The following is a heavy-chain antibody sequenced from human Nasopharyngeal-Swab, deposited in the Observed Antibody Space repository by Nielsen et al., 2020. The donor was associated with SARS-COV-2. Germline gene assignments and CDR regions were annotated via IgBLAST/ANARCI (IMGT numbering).Heavy chain of an antibody. CDR3: AKAGGGSYYFDY. CDR2: ISGSGGST. CDR1: GFTFSSYA. D-gene: IGHD1-26*01. J-gene: IGHJ4*02. Sequence: GSLRLSCAASGFTFSSYAMSWVRQAPGKGLEWVSAISGSGGSTYYADSVKGRFTISRDNSKNTLYLQMNSLRAEDTAVYYCAKAGGGSYYFDYWGQGTLVTVSS. V-gene: IGHV3-23*01.